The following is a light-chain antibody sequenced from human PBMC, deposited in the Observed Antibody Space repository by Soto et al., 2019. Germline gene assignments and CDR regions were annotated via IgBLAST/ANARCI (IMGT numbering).Light chain of an antibody. CDR1: QSLLHSNGNTY. V-gene: IGKV2-28*01. CDR3: MQALHART. CDR2: LGS. Sequence: EIVVTQSPLSLPVTPGEPASISCKSSQSLLHSNGNTYLDWYLQKPGQSPQLLIYLGSNRASGVPDRFSGSGSGTDFTLNISRVEAEDVGVYYCMQALHARTFGQGTKVVIK. J-gene: IGKJ1*01.